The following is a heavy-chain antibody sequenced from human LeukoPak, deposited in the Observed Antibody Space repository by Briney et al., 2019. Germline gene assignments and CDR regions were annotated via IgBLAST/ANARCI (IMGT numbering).Heavy chain of an antibody. CDR1: GYTFTGYY. CDR2: INPNSGGT. V-gene: IGHV1-2*02. J-gene: IGHJ4*02. Sequence: ASVKVSCKASGYTFTGYYMHWVRQAPGQGLEWMGWINPNSGGTNYAQKFQGRVTMTRDTSISTAYMELSRLRSDDTAVYYCAREVHSSSWYFFDYWGQGTLVTVSS. D-gene: IGHD6-13*01. CDR3: AREVHSSSWYFFDY.